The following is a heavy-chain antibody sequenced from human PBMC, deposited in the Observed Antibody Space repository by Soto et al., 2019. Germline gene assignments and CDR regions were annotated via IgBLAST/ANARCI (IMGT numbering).Heavy chain of an antibody. J-gene: IGHJ1*01. CDR3: ARGYYYDSICYLFQSHEYFHH. D-gene: IGHD3-22*01. V-gene: IGHV4-59*01. CDR2: IYYTGNT. CDR1: VDSIGSYY. Sequence: WETLYLTCTVSVDSIGSYYWSCIRHPPGKGLEWIGYIYYTGNTKYNPSLSSRVTISVDTSKDQFSLKLGSVTAADTAVYYCARGYYYDSICYLFQSHEYFHHWGQAALVTVSS.